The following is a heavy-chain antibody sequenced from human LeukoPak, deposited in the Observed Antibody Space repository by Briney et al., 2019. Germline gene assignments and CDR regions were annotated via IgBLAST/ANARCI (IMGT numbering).Heavy chain of an antibody. CDR1: GGSFGGYY. D-gene: IGHD3-10*01. Sequence: SETLSLTCAVYGGSFGGYYWSWIRQPPGKGLEWIGEINDSGSTNYIPSLKSRVTISVDRSKNQFSLWLSSVTAADTAMYYCARHSNYYGSGSYYNWGQGTLVTVSS. CDR2: INDSGST. V-gene: IGHV4-34*01. CDR3: ARHSNYYGSGSYYN. J-gene: IGHJ4*02.